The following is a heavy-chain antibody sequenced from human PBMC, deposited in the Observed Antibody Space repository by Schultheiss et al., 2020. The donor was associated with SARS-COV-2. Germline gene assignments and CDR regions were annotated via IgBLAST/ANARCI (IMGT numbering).Heavy chain of an antibody. J-gene: IGHJ4*02. V-gene: IGHV3-23*01. D-gene: IGHD4-17*01. CDR3: AYLMDHYGDCNY. Sequence: GGSLRLSCAASGFTFSDYYMSWIRQAPGKGLEWVSAITPGGETTYYADSVKGRFTISRDNSQNTLYLQMNSLRAEDTAVYHCAYLMDHYGDCNYWGQGTLVTVSS. CDR1: GFTFSDYY. CDR2: ITPGGETT.